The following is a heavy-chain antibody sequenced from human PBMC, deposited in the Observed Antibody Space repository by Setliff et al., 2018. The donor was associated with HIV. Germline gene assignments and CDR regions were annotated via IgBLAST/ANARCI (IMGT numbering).Heavy chain of an antibody. Sequence: SETLSLTCSVSGDSISTPDYYWGWLRRPPGKGLEWLGSIHFRGSTYFHPSLKNRITMSVDTSRNQFSLRLTSVSASGTSVYYCARLTFTRFIDVWGKGTTVTVSS. V-gene: IGHV4-39*01. CDR2: IHFRGST. CDR1: GDSISTPDYY. D-gene: IGHD3-10*01. CDR3: ARLTFTRFIDV. J-gene: IGHJ6*03.